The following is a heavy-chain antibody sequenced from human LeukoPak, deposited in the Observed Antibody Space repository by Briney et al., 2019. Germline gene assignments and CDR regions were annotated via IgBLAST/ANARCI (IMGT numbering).Heavy chain of an antibody. V-gene: IGHV3-23*01. CDR1: GFTFSSYA. Sequence: PGGSLRLPCAASGFTFSSYAMSWVRQAPGKGLEWLSVIQSGGSTYYADSVRGRVTISRDDSKNTVLLQMTNVRVDDTAMYYCARDLPRGTLDVWGQGTMVVVSS. J-gene: IGHJ3*01. D-gene: IGHD1-1*01. CDR2: IQSGGST. CDR3: ARDLPRGTLDV.